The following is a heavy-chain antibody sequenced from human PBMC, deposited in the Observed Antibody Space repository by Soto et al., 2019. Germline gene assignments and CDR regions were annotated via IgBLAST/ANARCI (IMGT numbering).Heavy chain of an antibody. CDR3: ARDQRGHGFDY. Sequence: QVQPVESGGGVVQPGRSLRLSCAASGFTFSSYGMHWVRQAPGKGLEWVAVIWYDGSNKYYADSVKGRFTISRDNSKNTLYLQMNSLRAEDTAVYYCARDQRGHGFDYWGQGTLVTVSS. V-gene: IGHV3-33*01. CDR2: IWYDGSNK. J-gene: IGHJ4*02. CDR1: GFTFSSYG.